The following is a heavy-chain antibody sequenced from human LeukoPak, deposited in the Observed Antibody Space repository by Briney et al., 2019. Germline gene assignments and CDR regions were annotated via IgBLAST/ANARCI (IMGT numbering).Heavy chain of an antibody. CDR3: ARDLGYGDYTY. D-gene: IGHD4-17*01. CDR1: GGSISSSSYY. J-gene: IGHJ4*02. V-gene: IGHV4-39*07. CDR2: IYYSGST. Sequence: SETLSLTCTVSGGSISSSSYYWGWIRRPPGKGLEWIGSIYYSGSTYYNPSLKSRVTISVDTSKNQFSLKLSSVTAADTAVYYCARDLGYGDYTYWGQGTLVTVSS.